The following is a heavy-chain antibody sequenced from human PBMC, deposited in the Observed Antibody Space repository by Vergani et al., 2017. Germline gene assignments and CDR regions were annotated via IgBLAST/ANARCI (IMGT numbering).Heavy chain of an antibody. D-gene: IGHD6-13*01. CDR1: GGTFSSYA. V-gene: IGHV1-69*12. CDR2: IIPIFGTA. CDR3: ALPRIAGLRTFDD. J-gene: IGHJ4*02. Sequence: QVQLVQSGAEVKKPGSSVKVSCKASGGTFSSYAISWVRQAPGQGFEWMGGIIPIFGTANYAQKFQGRVTITADESTSTAYMELSRLRSEDTAVYYCALPRIAGLRTFDDWGQGTLVTVSS.